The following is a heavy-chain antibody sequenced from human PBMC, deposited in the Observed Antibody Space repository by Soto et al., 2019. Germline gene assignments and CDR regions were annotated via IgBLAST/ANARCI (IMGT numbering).Heavy chain of an antibody. Sequence: GGSPRLSCAASGFTFSSYAMSWVRQAPGKGLEWISAISGSGGSTYYADSVKGRFTISRDNSKNTLYLQMNSLRAEDTAVYYCAKDPSILLWFGESRNNWFDPWGQGTLVTVSS. CDR2: ISGSGGST. V-gene: IGHV3-23*01. CDR1: GFTFSSYA. CDR3: AKDPSILLWFGESRNNWFDP. J-gene: IGHJ5*02. D-gene: IGHD3-10*01.